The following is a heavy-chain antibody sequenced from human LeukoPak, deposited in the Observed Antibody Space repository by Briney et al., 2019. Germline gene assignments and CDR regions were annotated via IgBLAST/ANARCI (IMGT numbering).Heavy chain of an antibody. Sequence: PGGSLRLSCAASGFTFSTYPMHWVRQAPGKGLEGVSYISSSGTTTYYADSVKGRFTISRDNAKNSLYLQMNSLRVEDTAVYYCAREGVTAGSCDYWGQGTLVTVSS. V-gene: IGHV3-48*03. CDR3: AREGVTAGSCDY. CDR2: ISSSGTTT. J-gene: IGHJ4*02. D-gene: IGHD3-10*01. CDR1: GFTFSTYP.